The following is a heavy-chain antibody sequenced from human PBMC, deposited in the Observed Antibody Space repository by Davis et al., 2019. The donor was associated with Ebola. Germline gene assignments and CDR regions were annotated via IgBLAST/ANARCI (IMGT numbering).Heavy chain of an antibody. CDR3: ARGVDSAKVGNY. Sequence: GSLRLSCAVYGGSFSSYYWSWIRQPPGKGLEWIGEIHPFGSTNYNPSLKSRVSISIDTSKNQFSLRLSSVTAADTAADYCARGVDSAKVGNYWGQGTLVSVSS. V-gene: IGHV4-34*01. D-gene: IGHD5-12*01. J-gene: IGHJ4*02. CDR1: GGSFSSYY. CDR2: IHPFGST.